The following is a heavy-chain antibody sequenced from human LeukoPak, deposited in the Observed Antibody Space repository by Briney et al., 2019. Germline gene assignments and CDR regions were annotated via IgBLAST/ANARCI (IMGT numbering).Heavy chain of an antibody. D-gene: IGHD3-3*01. J-gene: IGHJ6*04. CDR3: ARDRYDFWSGDPPV. Sequence: GGSLRLSCAASGFTFSVYYMSWIRQAPGKGVEWVSYISSSGSTIYYADSVKGRFTISRDNAKNSLYLQMNSLRAEDTAVYYCARDRYDFWSGDPPVWGKGTTVTVSS. CDR1: GFTFSVYY. V-gene: IGHV3-11*01. CDR2: ISSSGSTI.